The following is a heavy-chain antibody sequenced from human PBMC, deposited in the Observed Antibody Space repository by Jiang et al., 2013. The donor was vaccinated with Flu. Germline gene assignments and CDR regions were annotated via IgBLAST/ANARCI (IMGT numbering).Heavy chain of an antibody. CDR1: GFIFTSYA. D-gene: IGHD1-1*01. J-gene: IGHJ4*02. V-gene: IGHV3-23*01. CDR3: AKDFWNWGYFDY. Sequence: EVQLLESGGDLVQPGGSLTLSCTASGFIFTSYAMSWVRQAPGKGLEWVSGISGNGGDTYYADSVKGRFTISRDAKNTLYLQMHSLRVEDTAIYYCAKDFWNWGYFDYWGQGTVVTVSS. CDR2: ISGNGGDT.